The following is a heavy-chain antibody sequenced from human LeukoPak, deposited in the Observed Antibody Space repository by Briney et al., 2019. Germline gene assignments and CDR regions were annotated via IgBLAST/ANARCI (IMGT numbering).Heavy chain of an antibody. CDR3: ARDRGDGYDYFWDY. CDR1: GGSISSGSYY. V-gene: IGHV4-61*02. Sequence: PSETLSLTCTVSGGSISSGSYYWSWIRQPAGKGLEWIGRIYTSGSTNYNPSLKSRATISVDTSKNQFSLKLSSVTAADTAVYYCARDRGDGYDYFWDYWGQGTLVTVSS. J-gene: IGHJ4*02. D-gene: IGHD5-12*01. CDR2: IYTSGST.